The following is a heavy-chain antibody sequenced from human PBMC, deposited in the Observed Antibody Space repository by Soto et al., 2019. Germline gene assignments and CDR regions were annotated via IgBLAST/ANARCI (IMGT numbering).Heavy chain of an antibody. CDR1: GYTFTDYA. D-gene: IGHD3-16*02. J-gene: IGHJ4*02. Sequence: QVQLVQSGAEEKTPGASVKVSCKASGYTFTDYAIHWVRQAPGQRLEWMGWINAGNGNTKSSQKFQGRVTITRDTSASTAYMELSSLRSEDTAVYYCARSAVSPFGGLIGPFDYWGQGNLVTVSS. V-gene: IGHV1-3*05. CDR3: ARSAVSPFGGLIGPFDY. CDR2: INAGNGNT.